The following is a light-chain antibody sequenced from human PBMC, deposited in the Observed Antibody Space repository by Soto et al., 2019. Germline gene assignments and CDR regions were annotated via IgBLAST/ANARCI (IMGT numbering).Light chain of an antibody. Sequence: EIVLTQSPATLSLSPGERATLSCRASQSVSSYLAWYQQKPGQAPRLLIYDASNRATGIPPRFSGSGSGTDFTLTISSLEPEDFAVYYCQQRSNWPPYTFCQGTKLEIK. CDR3: QQRSNWPPYT. CDR2: DAS. CDR1: QSVSSY. V-gene: IGKV3-11*01. J-gene: IGKJ2*01.